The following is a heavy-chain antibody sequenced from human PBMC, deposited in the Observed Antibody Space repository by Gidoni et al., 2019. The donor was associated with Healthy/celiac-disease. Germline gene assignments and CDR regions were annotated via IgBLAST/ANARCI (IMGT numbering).Heavy chain of an antibody. CDR2: ISSNGGST. V-gene: IGHV3-64D*06. CDR1: GFTFSSYA. J-gene: IGHJ4*02. Sequence: EVQLVESGGGLVQPGGSLRLACSASGFTFSSYAMHWVRQAPGKGLEYVSAISSNGGSTYYADSVKGRFTISRDNSKNTLYLQMSSLRAEDTAVYYCVKDLGQWLVRGYFDYWGQGTLVTVSS. CDR3: VKDLGQWLVRGYFDY. D-gene: IGHD6-19*01.